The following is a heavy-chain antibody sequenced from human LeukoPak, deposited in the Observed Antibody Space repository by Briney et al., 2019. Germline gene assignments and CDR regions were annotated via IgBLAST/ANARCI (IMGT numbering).Heavy chain of an antibody. CDR1: GFTFSNYF. Sequence: PGGSLRLPCAASGFTFSNYFMHWVRQAPGKGLVWVSRISGDGSRTTYAGAVKGRFTISRDNVGNTLYLQMNSLRADDTSVYSCARGGTNSYDTFDIWGQGTMVTVSS. CDR3: ARGGTNSYDTFDI. V-gene: IGHV3-74*01. J-gene: IGHJ3*02. CDR2: ISGDGSRT. D-gene: IGHD1-1*01.